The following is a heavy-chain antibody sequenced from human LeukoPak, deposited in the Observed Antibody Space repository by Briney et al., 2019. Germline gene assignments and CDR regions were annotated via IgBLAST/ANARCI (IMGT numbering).Heavy chain of an antibody. J-gene: IGHJ4*02. D-gene: IGHD3-3*01. CDR1: GFTVSSNY. CDR2: IYSGGST. CDR3: ARDSTYYDFWSGSPRFDY. V-gene: IGHV3-66*01. Sequence: GGSLRLSCAASGFTVSSNYMSWVRRAPGKGLEWVSVIYSGGSTYYADSVKGRFTISRDNSKNTLYLQMNSLRAEDTAVYYCARDSTYYDFWSGSPRFDYWGQGTLVTVSS.